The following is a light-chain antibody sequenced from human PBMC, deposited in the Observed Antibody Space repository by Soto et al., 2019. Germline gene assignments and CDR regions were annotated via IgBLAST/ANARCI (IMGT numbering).Light chain of an antibody. Sequence: EIVLTQSPGTLSLSPGERATLSCRASQSVSSSYLAWYQQKPGQAPRLLIYGASSRTTDIPDRFSGSGSETDFTITISRLEPDDFSVYYCQQYGSSPLFTFGPGTKVDIK. J-gene: IGKJ3*01. V-gene: IGKV3-20*01. CDR2: GAS. CDR1: QSVSSSY. CDR3: QQYGSSPLFT.